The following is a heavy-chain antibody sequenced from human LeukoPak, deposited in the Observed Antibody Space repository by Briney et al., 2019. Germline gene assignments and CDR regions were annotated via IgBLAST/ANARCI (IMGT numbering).Heavy chain of an antibody. CDR2: IYYTGST. J-gene: IGHJ4*02. D-gene: IGHD6-13*01. CDR3: ARQSYSSSWFRPFDC. V-gene: IGHV4-59*08. Sequence: SETLSLTCTVSGGSISHYYWSWIRQPPGKGLEWIGYIYYTGSTYYNPSLTSRVAMSVDTSRNQFSLRLSSVTAADTAVYYCARQSYSSSWFRPFDCWGQGTLVTVSS. CDR1: GGSISHYY.